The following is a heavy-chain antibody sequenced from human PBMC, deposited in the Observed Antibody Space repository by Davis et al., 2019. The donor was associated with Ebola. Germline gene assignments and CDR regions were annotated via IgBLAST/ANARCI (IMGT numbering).Heavy chain of an antibody. CDR2: ISSSSSTI. Sequence: GGSLRLSCAASGFTFSSYSMNWVRQAPGKGLEWVSYISSSSSTIYYADSVKGRFTISRDNAKNSLYLQMNSLRDEDTAVYYCARLTRNDFWSGYIDYWGQGTLVTVSS. V-gene: IGHV3-48*02. J-gene: IGHJ4*02. CDR1: GFTFSSYS. CDR3: ARLTRNDFWSGYIDY. D-gene: IGHD3-3*01.